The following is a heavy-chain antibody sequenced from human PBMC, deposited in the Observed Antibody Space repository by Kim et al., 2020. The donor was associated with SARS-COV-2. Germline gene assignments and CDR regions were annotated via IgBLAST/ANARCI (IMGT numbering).Heavy chain of an antibody. Sequence: YAQKFQGRVTMTRDTSTNTVYMELSSRRSEDTAVYYCTGPAGSTPNYFDYWGQGTLVTVSS. J-gene: IGHJ4*02. CDR3: TGPAGSTPNYFDY. V-gene: IGHV1-46*01.